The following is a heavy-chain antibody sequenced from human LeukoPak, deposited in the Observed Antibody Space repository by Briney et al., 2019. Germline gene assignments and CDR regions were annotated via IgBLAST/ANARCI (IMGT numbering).Heavy chain of an antibody. D-gene: IGHD3-10*01. Sequence: ASVKVSCMASGYSFNDYQIHWLRQAAGQGREWMGWINPNNGGTNYAKKFQGRLTMTRDTSISTAYMELSRPRSDDTAVYYCVEDYYGSAIYSTDCWGQGTLVTVSS. CDR1: GYSFNDYQ. V-gene: IGHV1-2*02. CDR3: VEDYYGSAIYSTDC. J-gene: IGHJ4*02. CDR2: INPNNGGT.